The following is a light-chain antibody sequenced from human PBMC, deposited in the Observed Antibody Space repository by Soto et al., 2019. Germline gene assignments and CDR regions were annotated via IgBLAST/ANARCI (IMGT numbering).Light chain of an antibody. J-gene: IGKJ4*01. V-gene: IGKV1-27*01. CDR1: QYISNY. Sequence: DIPMTQSPSSLSASVGDRVTITYRASQYISNYLAGYQQKPGKVPKVLIYAASTLQSGVPSRFSGSGSGTDFTLTISSLQPEDVATYYCQNYNSAPLTFGGGTKVEIK. CDR2: AAS. CDR3: QNYNSAPLT.